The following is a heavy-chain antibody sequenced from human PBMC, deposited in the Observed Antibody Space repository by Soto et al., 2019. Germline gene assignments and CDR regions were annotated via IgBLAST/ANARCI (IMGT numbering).Heavy chain of an antibody. CDR3: ARGSSRVAAYPFFDY. V-gene: IGHV4-30-2*01. J-gene: IGHJ4*02. D-gene: IGHD2-15*01. Sequence: QLQLQESGSGLVKPSQTLSLTCAVSGGSISSGGYSWSWIRQPPGKGLEWIGYIYHSGSTYYNPSLTSRVTRSVDRSKNQFSLKLSSVTAADTAVYYCARGSSRVAAYPFFDYWGQGTLVTVSS. CDR2: IYHSGST. CDR1: GGSISSGGYS.